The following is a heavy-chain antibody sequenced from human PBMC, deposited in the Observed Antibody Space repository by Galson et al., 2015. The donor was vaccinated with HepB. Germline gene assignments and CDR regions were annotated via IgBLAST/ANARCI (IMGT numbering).Heavy chain of an antibody. CDR2: IYYSGST. CDR3: ARFYYGGKANYYYYGMDV. J-gene: IGHJ6*02. Sequence: TLSLTCTVSGGSISSSSYYWGWIRQPPGKGLEWIGSIYYSGSTYYNPSLKSRVTISVDTSKNQFSLKLSSVTAADTAVYYCARFYYGGKANYYYYGMDVWGQGTTVTVSS. V-gene: IGHV4-39*01. D-gene: IGHD4-23*01. CDR1: GGSISSSSYY.